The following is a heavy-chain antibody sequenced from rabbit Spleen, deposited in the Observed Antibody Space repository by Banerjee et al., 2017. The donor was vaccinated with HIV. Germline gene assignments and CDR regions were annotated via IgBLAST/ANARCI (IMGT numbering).Heavy chain of an antibody. V-gene: IGHV1S45*01. CDR3: ARDTSSSFSSYGMDL. J-gene: IGHJ6*01. D-gene: IGHD1-1*01. CDR1: GFDFSSYYY. Sequence: QEQLVESGGGLVQPEGSLTLTCKASGFDFSSYYYMCWVRQAPGKGLEWIACIYGSGAITWYATWAKGRFTISKASSTTVTLQMTRLTAADTATYFCARDTSSSFSSYGMDLWGPGTLVTVS. CDR2: IYGSGAIT.